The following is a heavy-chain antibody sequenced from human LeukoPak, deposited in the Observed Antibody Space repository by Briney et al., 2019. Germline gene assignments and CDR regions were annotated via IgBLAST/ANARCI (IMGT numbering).Heavy chain of an antibody. CDR1: GFTFSGSA. V-gene: IGHV3-73*01. J-gene: IGHJ4*02. Sequence: GRSLRLSCAASGFTFSGSAMHWVRQASGKGLEWVGRIRSKANSYATAYAASVKGRFTISRDDSKNTAYLQMNSLKTEDTAVYYCTISRDGYNCEYWGQGTLVTVSS. D-gene: IGHD5-24*01. CDR2: IRSKANSYAT. CDR3: TISRDGYNCEY.